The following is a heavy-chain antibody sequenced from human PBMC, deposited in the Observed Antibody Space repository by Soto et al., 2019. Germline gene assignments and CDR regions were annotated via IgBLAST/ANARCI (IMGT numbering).Heavy chain of an antibody. V-gene: IGHV3-30*18. CDR3: AKGKGYSSSTTNHFDY. D-gene: IGHD6-6*01. J-gene: IGHJ4*02. Sequence: QVQLVESGGGVVQPGRSLRLSCAASGFTFSSYGMHWVRQAPGKGLEWVAVISYDGSNKYYADSVKGRFTISRDNSKNTMYLQMNSLRAEDTAVYYCAKGKGYSSSTTNHFDYWVQGTLVTVSS. CDR1: GFTFSSYG. CDR2: ISYDGSNK.